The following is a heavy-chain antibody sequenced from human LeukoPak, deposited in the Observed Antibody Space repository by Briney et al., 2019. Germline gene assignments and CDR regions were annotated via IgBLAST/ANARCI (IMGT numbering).Heavy chain of an antibody. J-gene: IGHJ3*01. CDR2: ISYDGSNK. V-gene: IGHV3-30-3*01. Sequence: GGSLRLSCAAPGFTFSSYAMHWVRQAPGKGLEWVAVISYDGSNKYYADSVKGRFTISRDNSKNTLYLQMNSLRAEDTAVYYCARHIILGDAFDVWGQGTMVTVSS. CDR1: GFTFSSYA. CDR3: ARHIILGDAFDV. D-gene: IGHD2/OR15-2a*01.